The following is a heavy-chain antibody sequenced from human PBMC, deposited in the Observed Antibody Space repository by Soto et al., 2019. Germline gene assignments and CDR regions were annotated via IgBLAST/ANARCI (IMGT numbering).Heavy chain of an antibody. J-gene: IGHJ4*02. V-gene: IGHV4-39*01. Sequence: SETLSLICTVSGGSISSSSYYWGWIRQPPGKGLEWIGSIYYSGSTYYNPSLKSRVTISVDTSKNQFSLKLSSVTAADTAVYYCARLEEMATIAKEYDSSGYYPDYWGQGTLVTVSS. D-gene: IGHD3-22*01. CDR3: ARLEEMATIAKEYDSSGYYPDY. CDR1: GGSISSSSYY. CDR2: IYYSGST.